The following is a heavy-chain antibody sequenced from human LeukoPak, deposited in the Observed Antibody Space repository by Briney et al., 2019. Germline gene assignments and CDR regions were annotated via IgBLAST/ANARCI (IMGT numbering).Heavy chain of an antibody. CDR3: VREFCSGGTCYNDY. D-gene: IGHD2-15*01. V-gene: IGHV3-11*04. CDR1: GFTFSDYY. CDR2: ISSSGTII. Sequence: GGSLRLSCAASGFTFSDYYMKWIRQASGEGLEWVSYISSSGTIIYYRDSVKGRFTISRDNAKNSLFLQMNSLRAEDTAVYYCVREFCSGGTCYNDYWGQGTVVTVSS. J-gene: IGHJ4*02.